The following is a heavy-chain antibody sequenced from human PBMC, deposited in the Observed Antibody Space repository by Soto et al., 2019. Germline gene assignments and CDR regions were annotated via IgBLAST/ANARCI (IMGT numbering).Heavy chain of an antibody. Sequence: PGGSLRLSCAASGFTFSSYGMHWVRQAPGKGLEWVSYISSSSSTIYYANSVKGRFTISRDNAKNSLYLQMNSLRAEDTAVYYCARCYSGSSWYQNNYYYYYMDVWGKGTTVTVSS. CDR1: GFTFSSYG. V-gene: IGHV3-48*01. CDR3: ARCYSGSSWYQNNYYYYYMDV. D-gene: IGHD6-13*01. CDR2: ISSSSSTI. J-gene: IGHJ6*03.